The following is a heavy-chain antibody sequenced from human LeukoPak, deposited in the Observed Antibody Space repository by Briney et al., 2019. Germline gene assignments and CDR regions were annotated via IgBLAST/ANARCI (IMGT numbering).Heavy chain of an antibody. CDR2: INAGNGNT. CDR1: GYTFTSYA. V-gene: IGHV1-3*01. CDR3: ARDNILTGYSSEGAFDI. D-gene: IGHD3-9*01. Sequence: GASVKVSCKASGYTFTSYAMHWVRQAPGQGLEWMGWINAGNGNTKYSQKFQGRVTITRDTSASTAYMELSSLRSEDTAVYYCARDNILTGYSSEGAFDIWGQGTMVTVSS. J-gene: IGHJ3*02.